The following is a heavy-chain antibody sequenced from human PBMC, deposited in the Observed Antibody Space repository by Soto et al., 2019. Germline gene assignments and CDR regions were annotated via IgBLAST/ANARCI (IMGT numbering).Heavy chain of an antibody. CDR1: GFTFDNYA. CDR2: ISWSGGDK. D-gene: IGHD3-9*01. Sequence: EVQLVESGGDLVQSGRSLRLACAASGFTFDNYAMHWVRQLPGKGLEWVSGISWSGGDKAYAASVKGRCSISRDNATKSLYLHIDSLRLEDTAVYYCVKDSYYDILTGFSYFDYWGRGTPVTVSS. CDR3: VKDSYYDILTGFSYFDY. J-gene: IGHJ4*02. V-gene: IGHV3-9*01.